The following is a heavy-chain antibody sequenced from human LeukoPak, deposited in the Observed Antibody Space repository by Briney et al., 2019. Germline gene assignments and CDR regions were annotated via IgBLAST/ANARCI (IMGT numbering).Heavy chain of an antibody. J-gene: IGHJ4*02. CDR2: ISGIGGST. CDR3: AKDRIAARPGPFDY. D-gene: IGHD6-6*01. Sequence: GGSLRLSCSASGFPFSSYAMSWVRQAPAKGVEWVSSISGIGGSTYYADSVKGRFTISRDNSKNTLYLQMTSLRAEDPAVYYCAKDRIAARPGPFDYWGQGTLVTVSS. CDR1: GFPFSSYA. V-gene: IGHV3-23*01.